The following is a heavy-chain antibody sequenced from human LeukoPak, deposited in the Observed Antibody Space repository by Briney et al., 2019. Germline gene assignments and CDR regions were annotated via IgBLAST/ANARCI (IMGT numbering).Heavy chain of an antibody. D-gene: IGHD3-22*01. CDR1: GGSISSGSYY. J-gene: IGHJ5*02. V-gene: IGHV4-61*02. Sequence: SETLSLTCTVSGGSISSGSYYWSWIRQPAGKGLEWIGRIYTSGSTNYNPSLKSRVTISVDTSKNQFSLKLSSVTAADTAVYYCARDLALYYYDSSWFDPWGQGTLVTISS. CDR3: ARDLALYYYDSSWFDP. CDR2: IYTSGST.